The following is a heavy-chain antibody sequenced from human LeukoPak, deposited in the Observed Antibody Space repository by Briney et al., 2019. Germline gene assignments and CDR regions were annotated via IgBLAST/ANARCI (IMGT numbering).Heavy chain of an antibody. J-gene: IGHJ6*02. D-gene: IGHD6-19*01. CDR2: INAGNGNT. CDR3: ARGDQGGSGWYSYYYYGMDV. Sequence: GASVKVSCKASGYTFTSYAMHWVRQAPGQRLEWMGWINAGNGNTKYSQKFQGRVTITRDTSASTAYMELSSLRSEDTAVYYCARGDQGGSGWYSYYYYGMDVWGQGTTVTVSS. V-gene: IGHV1-3*01. CDR1: GYTFTSYA.